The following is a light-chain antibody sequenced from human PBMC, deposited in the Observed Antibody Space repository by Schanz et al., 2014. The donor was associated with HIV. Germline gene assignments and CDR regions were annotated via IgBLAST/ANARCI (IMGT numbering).Light chain of an antibody. CDR1: QTIYSW. Sequence: DIQMTQSPSTLSASVGDRVTITCRASQTIYSWLAWYQQKPGRAPNLLIYQASTLETGVPSRFSGSGSGTQFTLTISGLQPDDFATYYCQQCVTYPYTFGQGTRLDVK. CDR2: QAS. CDR3: QQCVTYPYT. V-gene: IGKV1-5*03. J-gene: IGKJ2*01.